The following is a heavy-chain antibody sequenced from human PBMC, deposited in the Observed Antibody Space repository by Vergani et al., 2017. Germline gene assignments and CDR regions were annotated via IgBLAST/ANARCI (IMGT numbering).Heavy chain of an antibody. J-gene: IGHJ6*02. CDR2: INSDGSSI. CDR3: ARAPDYYYGIDV. V-gene: IGHV3-74*01. CDR1: GFTFSSYW. Sequence: EVQLLESGGGLVQPGGSLRLSCAASGFTFSSYWMHWVRQAPGKGLVWVSRINSDGSSISYADSVKGRFTISRNNAKNTLYLQMNSLRAEDTAVYSCARAPDYYYGIDVWGQGTTVTVSS.